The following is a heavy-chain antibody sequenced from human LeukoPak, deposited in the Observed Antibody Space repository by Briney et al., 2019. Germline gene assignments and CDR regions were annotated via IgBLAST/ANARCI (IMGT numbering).Heavy chain of an antibody. CDR1: GGSISSGGYS. V-gene: IGHV4-30-2*01. J-gene: IGHJ4*02. CDR3: ARVSLGYCSGGSCYDYYFDY. CDR2: IYHSGST. Sequence: SQTLSLTCAVSGGSISSGGYSWSWIRPPPGKGLEWIGYIYHSGSTYYNPSLKSRVTISVDRSKNQFSLKLSSVTAADTAVYYCARVSLGYCSGGSCYDYYFDYWGQGTLVTVSS. D-gene: IGHD2-15*01.